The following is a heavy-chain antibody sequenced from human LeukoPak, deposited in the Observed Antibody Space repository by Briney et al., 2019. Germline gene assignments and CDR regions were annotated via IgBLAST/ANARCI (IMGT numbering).Heavy chain of an antibody. J-gene: IGHJ4*02. CDR2: MNPNSGNT. CDR3: ARDTGYCSSTSCYRDDY. CDR1: GYTFTSYD. V-gene: IGHV1-8*01. Sequence: ASVKVSCKASGYTFTSYDINWVRQATGQGLEWMGWMNPNSGNTGYALKFQGRVTMTRNTSISTAYMELSSLRSEDTAVYYCARDTGYCSSTSCYRDDYWGQGTLVTVSS. D-gene: IGHD2-2*02.